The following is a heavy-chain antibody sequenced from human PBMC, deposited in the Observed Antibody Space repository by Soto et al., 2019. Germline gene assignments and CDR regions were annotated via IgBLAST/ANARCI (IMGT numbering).Heavy chain of an antibody. D-gene: IGHD2-15*01. CDR3: ARDATLLGYCSGGSCSHSGGFDS. J-gene: IGHJ4*02. V-gene: IGHV4-31*03. CDR1: GGSISSGGYY. Sequence: QVQMQESGPGLVKTSQTLSLTCTVSGGSISSGGYYWSWIRQHPGKGLEWIGYIYYSGSTYYNPSLKSRVTISVDTSKNQFSLKLSSVTAADTAVYYCARDATLLGYCSGGSCSHSGGFDSWGQGTLVTVSS. CDR2: IYYSGST.